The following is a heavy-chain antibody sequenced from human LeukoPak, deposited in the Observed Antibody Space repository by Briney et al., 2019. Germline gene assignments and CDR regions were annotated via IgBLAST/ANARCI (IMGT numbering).Heavy chain of an antibody. CDR1: GYTFTSYD. D-gene: IGHD4-23*01. V-gene: IGHV1-18*01. CDR2: ISAYNGNT. J-gene: IGHJ6*03. CDR3: ARDPSIPLTRIYFYYMDV. Sequence: ASVKVSCKASGYTFTSYDISWVRQAPGQGLEWMGWISAYNGNTNYAQKFQGRVTMTTDTSTSTAYMELRSLTSDDTAVYYCARDPSIPLTRIYFYYMDVWGKGTTVTVSS.